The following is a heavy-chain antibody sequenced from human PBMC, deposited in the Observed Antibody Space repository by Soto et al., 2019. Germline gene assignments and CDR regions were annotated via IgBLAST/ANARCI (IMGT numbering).Heavy chain of an antibody. J-gene: IGHJ4*02. CDR1: GFIFNFYW. V-gene: IGHV3-7*03. CDR2: IKHDGSEK. CDR3: VSRPDAAEY. Sequence: PVGSLRLSCESSGFIFNFYWMTCVRHSPGKWLEWVAMIKHDGSEKYYVDSVKGRFTISRDNAENSLYLQMDSLRAEDTAVYYCVSRPDAAEYWGQGTLVSVSS. D-gene: IGHD6-25*01.